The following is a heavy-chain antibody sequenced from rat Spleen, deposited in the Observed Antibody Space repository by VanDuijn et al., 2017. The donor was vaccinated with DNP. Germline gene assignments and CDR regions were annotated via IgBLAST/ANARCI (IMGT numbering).Heavy chain of an antibody. J-gene: IGHJ2*01. D-gene: IGHD1-6*01. CDR2: ISPSGGST. CDR3: AMYITGLVFDY. V-gene: IGHV5-20*01. CDR1: GFSFSDYD. Sequence: EVQLVESGGGLVQPGRSLKLSCAASGFSFSDYDMAWVRQAPPKGLEWVTAISPSGGSTYYRDSVKGRFTVSRDHTQSSLYLQMDSLRSEDTATYYCAMYITGLVFDYWGQGVMVTVSS.